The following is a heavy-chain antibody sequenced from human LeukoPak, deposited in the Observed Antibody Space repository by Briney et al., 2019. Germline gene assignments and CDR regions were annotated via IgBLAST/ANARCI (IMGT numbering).Heavy chain of an antibody. CDR3: AGIPAPGHGFDP. CDR2: INHSGGS. J-gene: IGHJ5*02. D-gene: IGHD6-13*01. CDR1: GGSFNKYH. Sequence: SETLSLTCAVYGGSFNKYHWSRIRQTPGKGLEWIGEINHSGGSNYNPSLKSRVTMSVDTSQNQFSLKLSSVTAADTALYYCAGIPAPGHGFDPRGQGTLVTVSS. V-gene: IGHV4-34*01.